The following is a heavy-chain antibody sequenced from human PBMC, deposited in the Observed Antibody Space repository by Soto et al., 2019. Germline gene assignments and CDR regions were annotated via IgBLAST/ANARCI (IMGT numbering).Heavy chain of an antibody. CDR1: GGTFSSYA. D-gene: IGHD3-22*01. J-gene: IGHJ4*02. V-gene: IGHV1-69*12. CDR3: ARGAYDSSGYYYVLDY. CDR2: IIPIFGTA. Sequence: QVQLVQSGAEVKKPGSSVKVSCKASGGTFSSYAISWVRQAPGQGLEWMGGIIPIFGTANYAQKFQGRVTITADESTSTAYMELSSLRSEDTAVYYCARGAYDSSGYYYVLDYWGQGTLVTVSS.